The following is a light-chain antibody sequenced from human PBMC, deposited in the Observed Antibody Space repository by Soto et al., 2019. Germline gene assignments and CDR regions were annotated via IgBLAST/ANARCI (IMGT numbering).Light chain of an antibody. J-gene: IGLJ2*01. CDR2: DNN. CDR1: SSNIGNNY. CDR3: GTWDSRLSAVV. Sequence: QSVLTQPPSVSAAPGQKVTISCSGSSSNIGNNYVSWYQQLPGTAPKLLIYDNNKRPSVIPDRFSGPKSGTSATLGITGLQTGDEADYYCGTWDSRLSAVVFGGGTKVTVL. V-gene: IGLV1-51*01.